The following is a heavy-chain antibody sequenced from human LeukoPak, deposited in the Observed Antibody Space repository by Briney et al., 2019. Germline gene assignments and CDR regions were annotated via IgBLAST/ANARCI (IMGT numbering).Heavy chain of an antibody. V-gene: IGHV1-46*01. CDR3: ARDHSLQTYYYDSSGLDDAFDI. CDR1: GYTFTSYY. Sequence: GASVKVSCKASGYTFTSYYMHWVRQAPGQGLEWMGIINPSGGSTSYAQKFQGRVTMTRDMSTSTVYMELSSLRAEDTAVYYCARDHSLQTYYYDSSGLDDAFDIWGQGTMVTVSS. D-gene: IGHD3-22*01. CDR2: INPSGGST. J-gene: IGHJ3*02.